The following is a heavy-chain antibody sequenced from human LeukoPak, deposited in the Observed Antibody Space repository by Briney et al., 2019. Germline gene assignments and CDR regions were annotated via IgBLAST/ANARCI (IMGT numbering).Heavy chain of an antibody. D-gene: IGHD3-22*01. J-gene: IGHJ4*02. V-gene: IGHV4-39*01. CDR1: GGSISSSSYY. Sequence: SETLSLTCTVSGGSISSSSYYWGWIRQPPGKGLEWIGSIYYSGSTYYNPSLKSRVTISVDTSKNQFSLKLSSVTAADTAVYYCARRGYDSSGYYAFDYWGQGTLVTVSS. CDR2: IYYSGST. CDR3: ARRGYDSSGYYAFDY.